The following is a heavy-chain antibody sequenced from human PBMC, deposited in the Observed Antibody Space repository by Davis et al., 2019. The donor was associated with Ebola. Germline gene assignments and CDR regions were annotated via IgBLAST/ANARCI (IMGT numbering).Heavy chain of an antibody. J-gene: IGHJ4*02. CDR2: ISSSSSTI. CDR3: AKDWQPSI. V-gene: IGHV3-48*04. D-gene: IGHD1-14*01. CDR1: GFTFSSYS. Sequence: PGGSLRLSCAASGFTFSSYSMNWVRQAPGKGLEWVSYISSSSSTIYYADSVKGRFTISRDNSKNTLSLQMNSLRAEDTALYYCAKDWQPSIWGQGTLVTVSS.